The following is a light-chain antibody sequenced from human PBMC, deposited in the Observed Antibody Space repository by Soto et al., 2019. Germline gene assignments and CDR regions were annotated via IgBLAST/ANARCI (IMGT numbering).Light chain of an antibody. CDR1: QSVLYSSNNNNY. CDR2: WAS. Sequence: DIVMTQSPDSLAVSLGERAAINCKSSQSVLYSSNNNNYLAWYQQKPGQPPKLLIYWASSRESGVPDRFSGSGSGTDFTLTISSLQAADVAADYCQQYYYTPLTFGQGTRVEVK. CDR3: QQYYYTPLT. J-gene: IGKJ1*01. V-gene: IGKV4-1*01.